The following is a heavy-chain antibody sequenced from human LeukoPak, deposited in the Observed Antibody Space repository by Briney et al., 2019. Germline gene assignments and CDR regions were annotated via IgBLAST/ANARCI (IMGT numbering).Heavy chain of an antibody. J-gene: IGHJ6*03. Sequence: GGSLRLSCAASGFTFSSYWMQWVRQAPGKGLVWVSRLSPDGSSTTSADSVKGRFTISRDNAKNSLYLQMNSLRDEDTAVYYCARGLEDSSSWDIGYYYYYMDVWGKGTTVTVSS. V-gene: IGHV3-74*01. D-gene: IGHD6-13*01. CDR2: LSPDGSST. CDR1: GFTFSSYW. CDR3: ARGLEDSSSWDIGYYYYYMDV.